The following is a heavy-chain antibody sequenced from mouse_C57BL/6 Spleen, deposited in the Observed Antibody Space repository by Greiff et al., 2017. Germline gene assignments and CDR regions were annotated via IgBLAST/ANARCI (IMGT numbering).Heavy chain of an antibody. Sequence: EVQGVESGGGLVKPGGSLKLSCAASGFTFSSYAMSWVRQTPEKRLEWVATISDGGSYTYYPDNVKGRFTISRDNAKNNLYLQMSHLKSEDTAMYYCAREGYYYYFDYWGQGTTLTVSS. J-gene: IGHJ2*01. V-gene: IGHV5-4*01. CDR2: ISDGGSYT. CDR3: AREGYYYYFDY. D-gene: IGHD1-1*01. CDR1: GFTFSSYA.